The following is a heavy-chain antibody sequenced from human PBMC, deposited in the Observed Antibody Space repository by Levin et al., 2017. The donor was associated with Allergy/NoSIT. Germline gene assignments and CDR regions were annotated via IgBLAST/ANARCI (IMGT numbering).Heavy chain of an antibody. V-gene: IGHV1-46*01. J-gene: IGHJ4*02. CDR3: ARDVGNVGDTVVRGVIITPFSEIDY. Sequence: GESLKISCKASGYTFTSYYMHWVRQAPGQGLEWMGIINPSGGSTSYAQKFQGRVTMTRDTSTSTVYMELSSLRSEDTAVYCCARDVGNVGDTVVRGVIITPFSEIDYWGQGTLVTVSS. D-gene: IGHD3-10*01. CDR2: INPSGGST. CDR1: GYTFTSYY.